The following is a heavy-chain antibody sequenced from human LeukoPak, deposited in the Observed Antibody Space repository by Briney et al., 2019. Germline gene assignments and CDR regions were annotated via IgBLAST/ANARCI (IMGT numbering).Heavy chain of an antibody. CDR2: ISWNSGYI. CDR1: GFNFDDYA. D-gene: IGHD3-3*01. J-gene: IGHJ4*02. Sequence: GRSLRLSCAASGFNFDDYAMHWVRQPPGKGLEWVSGISWNSGYIDYADSVKGRFTISRDNTKNSLYLQMNSLRAEDTALYYCARTPEGDFWSGYYQFDYWGQGTLVTVSS. CDR3: ARTPEGDFWSGYYQFDY. V-gene: IGHV3-9*01.